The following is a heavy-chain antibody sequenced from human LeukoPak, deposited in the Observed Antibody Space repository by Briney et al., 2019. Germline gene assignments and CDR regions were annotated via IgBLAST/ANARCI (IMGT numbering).Heavy chain of an antibody. D-gene: IGHD1-14*01. CDR1: GGSISSYY. CDR2: IYYSGST. V-gene: IGHV4-59*01. CDR3: ARAGPSKGVNNRYYYYYYMDV. Sequence: SETLSLTCTVSGGSISSYYWSWIRQPPGKGLEWIGYIYYSGSTNYNPSLKSRVTISVDTSKNQLSLKLSSVTAADTAVYYCARAGPSKGVNNRYYYYYYMDVWGKGTTVTISS. J-gene: IGHJ6*03.